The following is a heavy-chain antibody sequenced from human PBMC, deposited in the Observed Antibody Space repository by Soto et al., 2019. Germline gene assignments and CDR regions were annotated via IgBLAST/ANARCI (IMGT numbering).Heavy chain of an antibody. V-gene: IGHV3-23*01. CDR3: AKDHWGGY. Sequence: EVQLLESGGGLVQPGGSLRLSCAAAGFTFSTYAMSWVRQAPGKGLEWVSASSGSGDSTFYADSVKGRFTISRDNAKNTLYLQMTTLRADDTALYHCAKDHWGGYSGQGTLVTVSS. D-gene: IGHD3-16*01. CDR2: SSGSGDST. CDR1: GFTFSTYA. J-gene: IGHJ4*02.